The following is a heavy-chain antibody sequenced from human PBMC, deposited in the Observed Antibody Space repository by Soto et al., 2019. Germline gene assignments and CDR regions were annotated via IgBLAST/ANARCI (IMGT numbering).Heavy chain of an antibody. V-gene: IGHV4-59*01. CDR3: ARAGAATLSDY. CDR2: IYYSGSA. D-gene: IGHD2-15*01. Sequence: QVQLQESGPGLVKASETLSLTCTVSGGFISNYYCSWIRQPPGKGLEWIGYIYYSGSANYNPSLKSRVTISVDTSKNQFFLKLSSVTAADTAVYYCARAGAATLSDYWGQGTLVTVSS. J-gene: IGHJ4*02. CDR1: GGFISNYY.